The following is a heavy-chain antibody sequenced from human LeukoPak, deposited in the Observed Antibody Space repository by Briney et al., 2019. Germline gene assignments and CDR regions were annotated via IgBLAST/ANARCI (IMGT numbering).Heavy chain of an antibody. V-gene: IGHV5-51*01. CDR2: VFPADSDT. Sequence: GESLKISCKVSGYSLTNYWIAWVRQKPGKGLEWMGIVFPADSDTRYSPSFQGQVTISADKSINTAYLQWTSLKASDTAIYYCARYDGGATADFWGQGTLVTVSS. D-gene: IGHD1-26*01. CDR1: GYSLTNYW. J-gene: IGHJ4*02. CDR3: ARYDGGATADF.